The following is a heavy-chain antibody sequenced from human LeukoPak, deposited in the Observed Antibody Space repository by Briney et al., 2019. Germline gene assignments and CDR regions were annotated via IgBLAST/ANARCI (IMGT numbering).Heavy chain of an antibody. CDR3: ARAPKQYHFDY. V-gene: IGHV4-38-2*02. D-gene: IGHD2-2*01. Sequence: PSETLSLTCTVSGYSISSGYYWGWIRQPPGKGLEWIGSIYHTGSTYYNPSLKSRVTISVDTSKNQFSLKLSSVTAADTAVYYCARAPKQYHFDYWGQGTLVTVSS. J-gene: IGHJ4*02. CDR1: GYSISSGYY. CDR2: IYHTGST.